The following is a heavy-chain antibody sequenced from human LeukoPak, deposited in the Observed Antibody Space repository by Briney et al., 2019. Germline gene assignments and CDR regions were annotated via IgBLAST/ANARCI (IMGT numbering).Heavy chain of an antibody. CDR1: GGSFSGYY. CDR2: INHSGST. V-gene: IGHV4-34*01. CDR3: ARDLRTGGY. D-gene: IGHD4-17*01. J-gene: IGHJ4*02. Sequence: SETLSLTCAVYGGSFSGYYWSCIRQPPGKGLEWIGEINHSGSTNYNPSLKSRVTISVDTSKNQFSLKLSSVTAADTAVYYCARDLRTGGYWGQGTLVTVSS.